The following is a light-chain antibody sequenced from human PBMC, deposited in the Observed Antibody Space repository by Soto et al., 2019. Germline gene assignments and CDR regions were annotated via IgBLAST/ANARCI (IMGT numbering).Light chain of an antibody. Sequence: DIQMTQSPSTLSASIGDRVTITCRASQSINTWLAWYQQKPGKAPKLLIYKASTLESGVPSRFSGSGSGTEFTLTIGCLQLDDFATYCCQHYNSYSEFTFGPGTKVDIK. J-gene: IGKJ3*01. CDR2: KAS. V-gene: IGKV1-5*03. CDR3: QHYNSYSEFT. CDR1: QSINTW.